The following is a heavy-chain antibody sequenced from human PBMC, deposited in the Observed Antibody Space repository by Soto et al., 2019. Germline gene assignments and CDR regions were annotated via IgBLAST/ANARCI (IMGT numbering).Heavy chain of an antibody. V-gene: IGHV4-39*01. CDR3: ARPLGVEDYSNYGGHNWFDP. J-gene: IGHJ5*02. D-gene: IGHD4-4*01. CDR1: GGSISSSSYY. Sequence: QLQLQESGPGLVKPSETLSLTCTVSGGSISSSSYYWGWIRQPPGKGLEWIGSIYYSGSTYYNPSLKSRVSISVDTSKNQFSLKLCSVTAADTAVYYCARPLGVEDYSNYGGHNWFDPWGQGTLVTVSS. CDR2: IYYSGST.